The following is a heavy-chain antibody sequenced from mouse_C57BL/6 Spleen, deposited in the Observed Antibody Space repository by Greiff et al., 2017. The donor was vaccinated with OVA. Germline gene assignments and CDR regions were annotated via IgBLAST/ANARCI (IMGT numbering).Heavy chain of an antibody. Sequence: QVTLKVSGPGILQPSQTLSLTCSFSGFSLSTFGMGVGWIRPPSGKGLVWLAHIWWDDDKYYNPALKSRLTISKDTSKNQVCLKIANVDTADTATYYCARIYYGSYYYAMDYWGQGTSVTVSS. CDR3: ARIYYGSYYYAMDY. D-gene: IGHD1-1*01. CDR2: IWWDDDK. V-gene: IGHV8-8*01. J-gene: IGHJ4*01. CDR1: GFSLSTFGMG.